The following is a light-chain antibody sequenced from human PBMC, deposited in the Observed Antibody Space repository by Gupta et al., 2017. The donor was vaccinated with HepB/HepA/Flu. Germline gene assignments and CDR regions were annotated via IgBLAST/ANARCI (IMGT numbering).Light chain of an antibody. V-gene: IGLV2-23*02. CDR2: EVS. CDR3: CSYAGSSTWV. Sequence: QSVLTQPPSACGSPVQSLTLSCTVTSSDVGIYNLVSWYQQHPGEAPKLMIYEVSKRPSGVSNRFSGSKSGNTASLTISGLQAEDEADYFCCSYAGSSTWVFGGGTELTVL. J-gene: IGLJ3*02. CDR1: SSDVGIYNL.